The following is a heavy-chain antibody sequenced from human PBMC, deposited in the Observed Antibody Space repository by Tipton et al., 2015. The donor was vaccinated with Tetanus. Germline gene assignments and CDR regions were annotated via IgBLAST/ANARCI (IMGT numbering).Heavy chain of an antibody. D-gene: IGHD3-3*01. V-gene: IGHV5-51*01. J-gene: IGHJ4*02. CDR1: GYRFTRQW. Sequence: QLVQSGAVVKKPGESLKISCKGSGYRFTRQWIGWVRQKPGKGLEWMGIIYPGDSDTRYSPSFEGQVTISANKSNSTTYLQWSSLKASDTAMYYCARRDCNYDTYYFHYWGQGTLVTVSS. CDR3: ARRDCNYDTYYFHY. CDR2: IYPGDSDT.